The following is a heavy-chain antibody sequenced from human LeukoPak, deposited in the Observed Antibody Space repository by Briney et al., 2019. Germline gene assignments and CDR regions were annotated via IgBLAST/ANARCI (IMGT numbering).Heavy chain of an antibody. J-gene: IGHJ4*02. CDR1: GFTFSSYE. V-gene: IGHV3-48*03. Sequence: GGSLRLSCAASGFTFSSYEMNWVRQAPGKGLEWVSYISSSGSTIYYADSVKGRFTISRDNAKNSLYLQMNSLRAEDTAVYYCASHHSSGWSVYWGQGTLVTVSS. CDR2: ISSSGSTI. D-gene: IGHD6-19*01. CDR3: ASHHSSGWSVY.